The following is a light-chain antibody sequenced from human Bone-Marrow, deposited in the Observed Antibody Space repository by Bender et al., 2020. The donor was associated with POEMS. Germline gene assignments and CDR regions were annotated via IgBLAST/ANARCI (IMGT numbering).Light chain of an antibody. Sequence: QSALTQPASVSGSPGQSITISCTGTSSDVGGYNYVSWYQQHPGKAPKLMIYDVNNRPSGVSDRFSGSKSGNTASLTISGLQAEDEADYYCCSYAGSSTPWVFGGGTKLTVL. CDR3: CSYAGSSTPWV. CDR1: SSDVGGYNY. J-gene: IGLJ3*02. V-gene: IGLV2-14*01. CDR2: DVN.